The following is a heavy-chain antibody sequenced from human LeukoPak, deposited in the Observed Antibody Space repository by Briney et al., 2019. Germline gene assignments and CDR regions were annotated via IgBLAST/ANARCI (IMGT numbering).Heavy chain of an antibody. Sequence: GGSLILSCAASGLTVSSNYMSWVRQAPGKGLEWVSVIYSDGSTDYADSVKGRFTISRDNSKNTLYLQMNSLRAEDTAVYYCARSGSYSLGAFDIWGQGTMVTVSS. J-gene: IGHJ3*02. CDR2: IYSDGST. V-gene: IGHV3-53*01. D-gene: IGHD1-26*01. CDR3: ARSGSYSLGAFDI. CDR1: GLTVSSNY.